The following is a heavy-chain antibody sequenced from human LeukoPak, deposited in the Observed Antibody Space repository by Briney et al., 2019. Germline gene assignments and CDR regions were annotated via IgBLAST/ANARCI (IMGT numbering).Heavy chain of an antibody. CDR1: GFTFSSYA. CDR2: ISGSGGST. CDR3: AKVRRYCSSTSCYPWGSRNYFDY. V-gene: IGHV3-23*01. D-gene: IGHD2-2*01. Sequence: PGGSLRLSCAASGFTFSSYAMSWVRQAPGKGLEWVSAISGSGGSTYYADSVKGRFTISRDNSKNTLYLQMNSLRAEDTAVYYCAKVRRYCSSTSCYPWGSRNYFDYWGQGTLVTVSS. J-gene: IGHJ4*02.